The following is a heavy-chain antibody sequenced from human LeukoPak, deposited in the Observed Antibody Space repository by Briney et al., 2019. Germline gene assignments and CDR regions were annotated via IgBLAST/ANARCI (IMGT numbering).Heavy chain of an antibody. CDR2: IKQDGSEK. Sequence: GGSLRLSCAASGFTFSNYWMSWVRQAPGKGLEWVANIKQDGSEKYYLDSVKGRFTISRDNAKNSLYLQMNSLRGEDTAVYYCARDRRYTSSWYLGYWGQGTLVTVSS. J-gene: IGHJ4*02. CDR3: ARDRRYTSSWYLGY. V-gene: IGHV3-7*01. CDR1: GFTFSNYW. D-gene: IGHD6-13*01.